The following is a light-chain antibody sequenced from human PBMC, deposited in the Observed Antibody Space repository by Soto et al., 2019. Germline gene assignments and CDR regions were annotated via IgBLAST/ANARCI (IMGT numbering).Light chain of an antibody. CDR3: HQYENWPKT. V-gene: IGKV3-20*01. Sequence: IVLTQSPCTLSLTPGERANSTCRASQSVSNNYLAWYQQKPGQAPRLLIYGASNRATGIPDRFSGSGSGTDFTLTISGLQSEDFAVYFCHQYENWPKTSAQGAKVDI. CDR2: GAS. CDR1: QSVSNNY. J-gene: IGKJ1*01.